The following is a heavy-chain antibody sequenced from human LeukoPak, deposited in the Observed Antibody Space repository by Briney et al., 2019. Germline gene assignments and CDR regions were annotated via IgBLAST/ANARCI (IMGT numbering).Heavy chain of an antibody. CDR1: GFTFSSYA. J-gene: IGHJ4*02. CDR3: ARIGYSSSSFDY. Sequence: GGSLRLSCAASGFTFSSYAMHWVRQAPGKGLEWVAVISYDGSNKYYADSVKGRFTISRDNSKNTLYLQMNSLRAEDTAVYYCARIGYSSSSFDYWGQGTLVTVSS. V-gene: IGHV3-30-3*01. CDR2: ISYDGSNK. D-gene: IGHD6-13*01.